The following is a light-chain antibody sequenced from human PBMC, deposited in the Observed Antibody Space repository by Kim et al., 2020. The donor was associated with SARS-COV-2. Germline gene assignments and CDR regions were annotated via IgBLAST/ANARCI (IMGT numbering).Light chain of an antibody. V-gene: IGLV3-19*01. J-gene: IGLJ2*01. CDR3: NSRDSSGNHQV. CDR2: GKN. CDR1: SLRSYY. Sequence: SSELTQEPAVSVALGQTVRITCQGDSLRSYYASWYQQKPGQAPVLVIYGKNNRPSGIPDRFSGSSSGNTASLTITGAQAGDEADYYCNSRDSSGNHQVFG.